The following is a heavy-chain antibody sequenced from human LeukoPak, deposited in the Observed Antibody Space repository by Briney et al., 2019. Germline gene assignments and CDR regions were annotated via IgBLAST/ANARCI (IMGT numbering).Heavy chain of an antibody. Sequence: GESLKISCKGSGYSFTSYWISWVRQMPGKGLEWMGRIDPSDSYINYSPSFQGHVTISADKSISTAYLQWSSLKASDTAMYYCARLDVDTAMVIDYWGQGTLVTVSS. D-gene: IGHD5-18*01. CDR2: IDPSDSYI. CDR1: GYSFTSYW. CDR3: ARLDVDTAMVIDY. J-gene: IGHJ4*02. V-gene: IGHV5-10-1*01.